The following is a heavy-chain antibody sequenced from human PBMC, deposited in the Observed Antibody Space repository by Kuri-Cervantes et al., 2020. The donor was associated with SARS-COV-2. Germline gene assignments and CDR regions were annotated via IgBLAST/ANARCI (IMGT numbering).Heavy chain of an antibody. V-gene: IGHV1-18*04. CDR3: ARVLRFLEWLPQPQYYFDY. CDR1: GYTFTSYG. Sequence: ASVNVTCKASGYTFTSYGISWVRQAPGQGLEWMGWISAYNGNTNFALKLQGRVTMTTDTSTSTAYMELRSLRSDDTAVYYCARVLRFLEWLPQPQYYFDYWARGPLAPFP. CDR2: ISAYNGNT. D-gene: IGHD3-3*01. J-gene: IGHJ4*02.